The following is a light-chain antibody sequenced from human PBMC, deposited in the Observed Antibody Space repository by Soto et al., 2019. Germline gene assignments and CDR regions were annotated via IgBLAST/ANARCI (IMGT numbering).Light chain of an antibody. CDR1: QSVSSN. CDR2: GAS. CDR3: HQYNNWLWA. J-gene: IGKJ1*01. V-gene: IGKV3-15*01. Sequence: EIVMTQSPATPSVSPGERATLSCRASQSVSSNLAWYQQRPGQAPRLLIYGASTRATGIPARFSGSGSGTEFTLTISSLQSEDFAVYYCHQYNNWLWAFGQGTEVEIK.